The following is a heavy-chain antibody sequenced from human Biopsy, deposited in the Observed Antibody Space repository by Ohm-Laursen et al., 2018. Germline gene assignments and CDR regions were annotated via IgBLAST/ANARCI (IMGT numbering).Heavy chain of an antibody. D-gene: IGHD3-10*01. CDR3: AKGRSGGTGHGNWFDP. J-gene: IGHJ5*02. CDR1: GFTFSTYA. V-gene: IGHV3-23*01. Sequence: SLRLSCSASGFTFSTYAMSWVRQGPEKGLEWVSVVTGSGRSTYYTDSVKGRLSISRDNSKNTLYLQMNSLRVEDTAVYYCAKGRSGGTGHGNWFDPWGQGTLVIVSS. CDR2: VTGSGRST.